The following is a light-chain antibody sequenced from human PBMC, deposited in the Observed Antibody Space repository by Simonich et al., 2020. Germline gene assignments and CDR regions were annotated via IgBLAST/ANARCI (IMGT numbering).Light chain of an antibody. CDR3: QQYYSTPWT. CDR2: WAS. Sequence: DIVMTQSPDSLAVSLGERATINCKSSQSVLYSSNNKNYLAWYQPKQGQPPKRLIYWASTRESGVPDRFSGSGSGTDFTLTISSLQAEDVAVYYCQQYYSTPWTFGQGTKVEIK. J-gene: IGKJ1*01. CDR1: QSVLYSSNNKNY. V-gene: IGKV4-1*01.